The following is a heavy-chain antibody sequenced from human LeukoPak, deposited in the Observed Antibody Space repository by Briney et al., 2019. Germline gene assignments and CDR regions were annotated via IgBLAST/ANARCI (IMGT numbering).Heavy chain of an antibody. Sequence: GGSLRLSCAASGFTFSNYLMSRVRQAPGKGLEWVANILEDGSEKYYVDSVKGRFTISRDNAKNSLFLQMNSLRAEDTALYYCARGYYYDGRGYWGQGTLVTVSS. CDR2: ILEDGSEK. CDR1: GFTFSNYL. D-gene: IGHD3-22*01. CDR3: ARGYYYDGRGY. V-gene: IGHV3-7*01. J-gene: IGHJ4*02.